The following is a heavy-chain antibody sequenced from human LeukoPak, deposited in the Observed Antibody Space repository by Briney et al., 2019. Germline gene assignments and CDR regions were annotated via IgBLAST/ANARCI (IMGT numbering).Heavy chain of an antibody. CDR3: ASSAAGTLYFQH. CDR2: IYTSGST. Sequence: SETLSLTCAVSGGSISSYYWSWIRQPPGKGLEWIGCIYTSGSTNYNPSLKSRVTISLDTSKNQFSLKLSSVTAADTAVYYCASSAAGTLYFQHWGQGTLVTVSS. V-gene: IGHV4-4*09. J-gene: IGHJ1*01. D-gene: IGHD6-13*01. CDR1: GGSISSYY.